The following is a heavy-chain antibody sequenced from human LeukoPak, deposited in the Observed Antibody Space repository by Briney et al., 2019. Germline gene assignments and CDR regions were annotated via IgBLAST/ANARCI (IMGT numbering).Heavy chain of an antibody. V-gene: IGHV3-23*01. CDR1: GFTFSNHG. J-gene: IGHJ4*02. CDR3: AKDDAWLRFGE. CDR2: ISPSGDIT. D-gene: IGHD3-10*01. Sequence: GPLRLSCAASGFTFSNHGMNWVRQAPGKGLEWVSGISPSGDITYYADSVKGRFTISRDNSKNTLYLEVISLTAEDTAVYYCAKDDAWLRFGEWSQGTLVTVSS.